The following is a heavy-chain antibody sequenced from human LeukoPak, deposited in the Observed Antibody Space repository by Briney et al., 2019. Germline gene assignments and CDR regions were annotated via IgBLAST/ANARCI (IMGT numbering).Heavy chain of an antibody. CDR2: IYTSGST. V-gene: IGHV4-61*02. D-gene: IGHD6-19*01. CDR1: GGSISNGSYY. CDR3: ARDFYPPALQCSSGWYGWFDP. Sequence: PSQTLSLTCTVSGGSISNGSYYLSWIRQPAGKGLEWIGRIYTSGSTNYNPSLKSRVTISVDTSKNQFSLKLSSVTAADTAVYYCARDFYPPALQCSSGWYGWFDPWGQGTLVTVSS. J-gene: IGHJ5*02.